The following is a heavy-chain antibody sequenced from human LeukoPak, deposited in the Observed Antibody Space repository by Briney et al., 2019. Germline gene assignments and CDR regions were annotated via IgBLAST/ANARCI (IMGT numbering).Heavy chain of an antibody. D-gene: IGHD6-13*01. Sequence: SETLSLTCAVSGGSISSSNWWSWVRPHPGKGLEWIGYIYYSGSTYYNPSLKSRVTISVDTSKNQFSLKLSSVTAADTAVYYCARGEYSSSWYPWGQGTLVTVSS. CDR2: IYYSGST. CDR1: GGSISSSNW. J-gene: IGHJ5*02. CDR3: ARGEYSSSWYP. V-gene: IGHV4-31*11.